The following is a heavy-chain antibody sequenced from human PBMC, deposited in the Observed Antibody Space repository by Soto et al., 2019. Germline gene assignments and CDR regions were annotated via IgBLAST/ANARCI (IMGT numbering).Heavy chain of an antibody. CDR2: IYYSGTS. D-gene: IGHD2-15*01. J-gene: IGHJ4*02. CDR1: GGSIGSSSYY. Sequence: KPSETLSLTCVVSGGSIGSSSYYWDWIRQPPGKGLEWIGTIYYSGTSNYNPSLKSRVTMSVDTSRNQFSLKLSSVTAADTAVYYCARHAIGVVVPAAIRNWGQGSLVTVSS. V-gene: IGHV4-39*01. CDR3: ARHAIGVVVPAAIRN.